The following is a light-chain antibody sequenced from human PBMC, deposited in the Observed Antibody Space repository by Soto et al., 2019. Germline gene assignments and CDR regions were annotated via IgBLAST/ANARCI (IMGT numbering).Light chain of an antibody. CDR1: QGVRDD. CDR3: LQESNYPLT. J-gene: IGKJ4*01. Sequence: IQMTQSPSSLSASVGDRVTITCRASQGVRDDVGWYQQKPGKAPKLLIYSASTLQSGVTSRFSGSGSGTDFTLTISDLQPEDFATYYCLQESNYPLTFGGGTKVEIK. V-gene: IGKV1-6*01. CDR2: SAS.